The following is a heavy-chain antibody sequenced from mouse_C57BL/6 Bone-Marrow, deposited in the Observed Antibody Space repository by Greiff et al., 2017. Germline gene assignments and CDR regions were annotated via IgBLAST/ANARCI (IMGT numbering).Heavy chain of an antibody. CDR3: ARIGNYHYYAMDY. CDR2: IYPGDGDT. CDR1: GYAFSSSW. D-gene: IGHD2-1*01. J-gene: IGHJ4*01. Sequence: VQLQQSGPELVKPGASVKISCKASGYAFSSSWMNWVKQRPGKGLEWIGRIYPGDGDTNYNGKFKGKATLTADKSSSTAYMQLSSLTSEDSAVXFCARIGNYHYYAMDYWGQGTSVTVSS. V-gene: IGHV1-82*01.